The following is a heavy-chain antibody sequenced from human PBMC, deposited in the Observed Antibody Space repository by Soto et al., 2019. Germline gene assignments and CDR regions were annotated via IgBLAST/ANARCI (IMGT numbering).Heavy chain of an antibody. Sequence: QVQLVQSGAEVKKPGASVKVSCKASGYTFTSYGISWVRKAPGQGLEWMGWISAYNGNTNYAQKLQGRVTMTTDTATSTAYMELRSLRSDDTAVYYCARDDTIFGVVIIEDAFDIWGQGRMVSVSS. CDR3: ARDDTIFGVVIIEDAFDI. D-gene: IGHD3-3*01. CDR2: ISAYNGNT. CDR1: GYTFTSYG. V-gene: IGHV1-18*01. J-gene: IGHJ3*02.